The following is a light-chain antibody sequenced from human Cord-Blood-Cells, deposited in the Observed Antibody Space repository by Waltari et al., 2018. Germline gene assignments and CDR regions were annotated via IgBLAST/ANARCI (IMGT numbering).Light chain of an antibody. CDR2: GAS. Sequence: EIVLTQSPGTLSLSPGERATLSCRASQSVSSSYLAWYQQKPGQAPRLLFYGASSRATGIPDRFSGSGSGTDFTLTISGLEPEDFAVYYCQQYGSSPGWTFGQGTKVEIK. V-gene: IGKV3-20*01. CDR3: QQYGSSPGWT. CDR1: QSVSSSY. J-gene: IGKJ1*01.